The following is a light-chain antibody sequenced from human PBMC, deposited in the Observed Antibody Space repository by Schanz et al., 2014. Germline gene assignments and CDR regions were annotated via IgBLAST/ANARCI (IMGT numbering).Light chain of an antibody. CDR3: QQYGPSPRT. V-gene: IGKV3-20*01. J-gene: IGKJ1*01. Sequence: IVLTQSPGTLSLSPGERATLSCRASESVASNSLAWYQQKRGQPPRLLISGASSRATGTPDRFSGSGSGADFTLTISSLEPEDFAVYYCQQYGPSPRTFGQGTKVEI. CDR1: ESVASNS. CDR2: GAS.